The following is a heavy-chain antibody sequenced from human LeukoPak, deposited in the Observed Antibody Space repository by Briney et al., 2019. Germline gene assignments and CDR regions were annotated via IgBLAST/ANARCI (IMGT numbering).Heavy chain of an antibody. Sequence: GRSLRLSCAASGFTFSSYSMNWVRQAPGKGLEWVSSISSSSYIYYADSVKGRFTISRDNAKNSLYLQMNSLRAEDTAVYYCARGSSSSLPAGGQGTLVTVSS. CDR2: ISSSSYI. CDR1: GFTFSSYS. V-gene: IGHV3-21*01. D-gene: IGHD6-13*01. CDR3: ARGSSSSLPA. J-gene: IGHJ4*02.